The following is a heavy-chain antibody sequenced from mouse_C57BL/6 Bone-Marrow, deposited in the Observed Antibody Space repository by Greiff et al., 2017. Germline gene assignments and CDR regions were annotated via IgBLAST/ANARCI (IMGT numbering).Heavy chain of an antibody. D-gene: IGHD1-1*01. Sequence: DVKLVESGAELVRPGSSVKMSCETSGYTFTSYGINWVKQRPGQGLEWVGYIYIGNGYTEYNEKFKGRATLTSDTSYSTAYMQLSRLISEDSSIYFCVPIYYYGSIFLYYAIDYWGQGTSVTVSA. J-gene: IGHJ4*01. CDR3: VPIYYYGSIFLYYAIDY. CDR2: IYIGNGYT. CDR1: GYTFTSYG. V-gene: IGHV1-58*01.